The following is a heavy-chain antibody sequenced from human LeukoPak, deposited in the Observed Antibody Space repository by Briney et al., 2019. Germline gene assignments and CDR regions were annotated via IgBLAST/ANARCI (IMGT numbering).Heavy chain of an antibody. CDR1: GFTVSSNY. J-gene: IGHJ6*02. V-gene: IGHV3-53*01. Sequence: GGSLRLSCAASGFTVSSNYMSWVRQAPGKGLEWVSVIYSGGSTYYADSVKGRFSISRDNPKNTLYLQMNSLRAEDTAVYYCARVGTGRYYYGMDVWGQGTTVTVSS. D-gene: IGHD7-27*01. CDR2: IYSGGST. CDR3: ARVGTGRYYYGMDV.